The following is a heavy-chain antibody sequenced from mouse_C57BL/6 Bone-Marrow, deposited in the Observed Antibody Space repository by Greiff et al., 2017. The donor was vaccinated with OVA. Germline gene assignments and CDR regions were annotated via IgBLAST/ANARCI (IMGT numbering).Heavy chain of an antibody. Sequence: QVQLKESGPGLVQPSQSLSITCTVSGFSLTSYGVHWVRQSPGKGLEWLGVIWRAGSTDYNAAFMSRLSITKDNSKSQVFFKMNSLQADDTAIYYCAKKGGWCWAMDYWGQGTSVTVSS. CDR3: AKKGGWCWAMDY. D-gene: IGHD1-1*02. V-gene: IGHV2-5*01. J-gene: IGHJ4*01. CDR1: GFSLTSYG. CDR2: IWRAGST.